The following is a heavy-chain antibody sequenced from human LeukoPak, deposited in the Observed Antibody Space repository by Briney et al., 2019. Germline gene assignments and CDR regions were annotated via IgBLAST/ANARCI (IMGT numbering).Heavy chain of an antibody. Sequence: GGSLRLSCTVSGFTLSSYEMSWIRQAPGKGLEWVSSVDYSADSTHHADSVKGRFTISRDNSKNTLYLQMNSLRAEDTAVYYCAKLGKTENHYGSGRFSYYYYMDVWGKGTTVTISS. D-gene: IGHD3-10*01. CDR2: VDYSADST. CDR3: AKLGKTENHYGSGRFSYYYYMDV. CDR1: GFTLSSYE. J-gene: IGHJ6*03. V-gene: IGHV3-23*01.